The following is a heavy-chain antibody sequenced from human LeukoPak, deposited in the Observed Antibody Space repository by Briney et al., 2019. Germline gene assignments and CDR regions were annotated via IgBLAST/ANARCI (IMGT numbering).Heavy chain of an antibody. J-gene: IGHJ4*02. CDR1: GGSISSSSYY. D-gene: IGHD3-9*01. CDR3: AREGILTALFDY. Sequence: SETLSLTCTVSGGSISSSSYYWGWIRQPPGKALEWIGRIYTSGSTNYNPSLKSRVTISVDTSKNQFSLKLSSVTAADTAVYYCAREGILTALFDYWGQGTLVTVSS. V-gene: IGHV4-39*07. CDR2: IYTSGST.